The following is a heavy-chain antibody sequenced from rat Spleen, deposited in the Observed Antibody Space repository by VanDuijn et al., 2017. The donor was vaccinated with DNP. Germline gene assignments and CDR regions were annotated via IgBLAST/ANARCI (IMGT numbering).Heavy chain of an antibody. D-gene: IGHD4-3*01. CDR3: ARSNSGYYVVDA. J-gene: IGHJ4*01. Sequence: QVQLKESGPGPVQPSQTLSLTCTVSGFSLTSYHVHWVRQPPGKGLEWMGVMWSDGDTSYNSALKSRLSISRDTSKSQVFLKMSCLQTEDTAPYYCARSNSGYYVVDAWGQGTSVTVSS. CDR1: GFSLTSYH. CDR2: MWSDGDT. V-gene: IGHV2-32*01.